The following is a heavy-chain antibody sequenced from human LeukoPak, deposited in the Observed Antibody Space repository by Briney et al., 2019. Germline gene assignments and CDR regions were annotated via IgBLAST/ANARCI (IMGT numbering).Heavy chain of an antibody. CDR3: ARVRFLEWLTGYYYGMDV. Sequence: ASVKVSCKASGYTFTGYYMHWVRQAPGQGLEWMGWINPNSGGTNYAQKFQGRVTMTRDTSISTAYMELSRLRSDDTAVYYCARVRFLEWLTGYYYGMDVWGQGTTVTVSS. CDR1: GYTFTGYY. J-gene: IGHJ6*02. V-gene: IGHV1-2*02. D-gene: IGHD3-3*01. CDR2: INPNSGGT.